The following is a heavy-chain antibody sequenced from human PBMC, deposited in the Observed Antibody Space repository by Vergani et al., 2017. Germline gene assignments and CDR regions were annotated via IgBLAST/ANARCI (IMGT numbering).Heavy chain of an antibody. J-gene: IGHJ4*02. D-gene: IGHD3-16*01. V-gene: IGHV3-33*01. CDR1: GFTFSSYG. CDR3: ATLWGYFDY. CDR2: IWYDGSNK. Sequence: QVHLVESGGGVVQPGRSLRLSCAASGFTFSSYGMHWVRQAPGKGLEWVAVIWYDGSNKYYADSVKGRFTISRDNSKNTLYLQMNSLRAEDTAVYYCATLWGYFDYWGQGTLVTVSS.